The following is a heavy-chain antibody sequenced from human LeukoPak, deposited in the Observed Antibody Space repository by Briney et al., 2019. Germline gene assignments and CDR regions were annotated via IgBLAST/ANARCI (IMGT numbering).Heavy chain of an antibody. D-gene: IGHD5-24*01. Sequence: ASVKVSCKASGYTFTSYYMHWVRQAPGQGLEWMGWINPNSGGTNYAQKFQGRVTMTRDTSISTAYMELSRLRSDDTAVYYCARVPMATAPYGMDVWGQGTTVTVSS. V-gene: IGHV1-2*02. J-gene: IGHJ6*02. CDR2: INPNSGGT. CDR1: GYTFTSYY. CDR3: ARVPMATAPYGMDV.